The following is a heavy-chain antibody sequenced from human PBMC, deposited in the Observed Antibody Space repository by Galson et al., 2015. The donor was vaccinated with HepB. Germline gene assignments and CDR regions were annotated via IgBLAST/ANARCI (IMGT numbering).Heavy chain of an antibody. Sequence: SLRLSCAASGFPVTYNYVSWVRQAPGKGLEWVSLIYRGGATSYADSVQGRFIISRDSSTNTVYLQMRRLRVDDSAIYYCARDEAGNPACHFWGQGVLVTVSS. J-gene: IGHJ4*02. CDR1: GFPVTYNY. CDR3: ARDEAGNPACHF. CDR2: IYRGGAT. V-gene: IGHV3-66*01.